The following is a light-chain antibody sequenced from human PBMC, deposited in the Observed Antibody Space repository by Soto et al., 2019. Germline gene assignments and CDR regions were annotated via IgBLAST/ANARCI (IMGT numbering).Light chain of an antibody. CDR1: QSSNW. CDR2: HAS. CDR3: QQYMSYS. Sequence: DIQMTQSPSTLPASVGDRVTITCRASQSSNWLAWYQQKPGTAPKLLIYHASTLESGVPSRFSGSGSGTESTLTISSLQPDDFATYYCQQYMSYSFGQGTKVEIK. J-gene: IGKJ1*01. V-gene: IGKV1-5*01.